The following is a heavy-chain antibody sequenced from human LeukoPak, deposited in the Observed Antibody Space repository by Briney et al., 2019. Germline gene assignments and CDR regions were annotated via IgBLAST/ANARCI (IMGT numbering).Heavy chain of an antibody. CDR1: GGSFSGYY. CDR3: ARGAEHLDYGIDY. V-gene: IGHV4-34*01. D-gene: IGHD4-17*01. Sequence: PSGTLSLTCAVYGGSFSGYYWSWIRQPPGKGLEWIGEINHSGSTNYNPSLKSRVTISVDTSKNQFSLKLSSVTAADTAVYYCARGAEHLDYGIDYWGQGTLVTVSS. J-gene: IGHJ4*02. CDR2: INHSGST.